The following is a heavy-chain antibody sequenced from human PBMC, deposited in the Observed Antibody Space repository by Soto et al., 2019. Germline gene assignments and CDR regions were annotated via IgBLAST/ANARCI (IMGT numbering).Heavy chain of an antibody. Sequence: ASVKVSCKASGYTFTSYGISWVRQAPGQGLEWMGWISAYNGNTNYAQELQGRVTMTTDTSTSTAYMELRSLRSDDTAVYYCARDREQLLNYYYCYRMDVWGQGSTVTVSS. CDR3: ARDREQLLNYYYCYRMDV. J-gene: IGHJ6*01. CDR2: ISAYNGNT. CDR1: GYTFTSYG. V-gene: IGHV1-18*01. D-gene: IGHD2-2*01.